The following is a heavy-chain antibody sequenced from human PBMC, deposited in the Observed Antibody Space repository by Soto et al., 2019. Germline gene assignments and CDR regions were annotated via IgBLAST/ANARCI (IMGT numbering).Heavy chain of an antibody. Sequence: SGSLSLTCTVSGDSTNSRRDYWGWIRQPPGKGLEWIGSVYYSGSTHDNPSLQSRVTISVDTSRNQFSLKLISVTAADTAVYFCARQPRGPGYGERGLYFDYWGQGTLVPVSS. D-gene: IGHD3-16*01. J-gene: IGHJ4*02. CDR3: ARQPRGPGYGERGLYFDY. CDR2: VYYSGST. CDR1: GDSTNSRRDY. V-gene: IGHV4-39*01.